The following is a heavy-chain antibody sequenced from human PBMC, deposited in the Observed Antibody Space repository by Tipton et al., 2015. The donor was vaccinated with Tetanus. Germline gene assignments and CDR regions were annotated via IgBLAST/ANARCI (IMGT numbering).Heavy chain of an antibody. CDR3: TTEVLLWFGESPDAFDI. CDR2: IKSKTDGGTT. V-gene: IGHV3-15*01. J-gene: IGHJ3*02. D-gene: IGHD3-10*01. Sequence: SLRLSCAASGFTFSNAWMSWVRQAPGKGLEWVGRIKSKTDGGTTDYAAPVKGRFTISRDDSKNTLYLQMNSLKTEDTAVYYCTTEVLLWFGESPDAFDIWGQGTMVTVSS. CDR1: GFTFSNAW.